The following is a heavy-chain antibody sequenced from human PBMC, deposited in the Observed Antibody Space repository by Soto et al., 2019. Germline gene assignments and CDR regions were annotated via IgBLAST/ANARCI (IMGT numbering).Heavy chain of an antibody. D-gene: IGHD3-16*02. Sequence: GESLKISCKGSGYTFTSYWITWVRQMPGKGLEWMGRIDPSGSYTNYSLSILGHVTISVDKSINTAYLQWRGLKASDTAMYYFAIHAVITLGGVIESNYFDYWGQGTLVTVSS. V-gene: IGHV5-10-1*01. CDR1: GYTFTSYW. CDR2: IDPSGSYT. CDR3: AIHAVITLGGVIESNYFDY. J-gene: IGHJ4*02.